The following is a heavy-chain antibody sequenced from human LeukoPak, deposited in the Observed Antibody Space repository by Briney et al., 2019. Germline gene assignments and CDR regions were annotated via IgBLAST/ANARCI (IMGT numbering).Heavy chain of an antibody. CDR1: GGSISSYY. Sequence: SETLSLTCTVSGGSISSYYWSRIRQPPGKGLEWIGYIYYSGSTNYNPSLKSRVTISVDTSKNQFSLKLSSVTAADTAVYYCARWGYYDSSGYSSDAFDIWGQGTMVTVSS. J-gene: IGHJ3*02. D-gene: IGHD3-22*01. V-gene: IGHV4-59*01. CDR3: ARWGYYDSSGYSSDAFDI. CDR2: IYYSGST.